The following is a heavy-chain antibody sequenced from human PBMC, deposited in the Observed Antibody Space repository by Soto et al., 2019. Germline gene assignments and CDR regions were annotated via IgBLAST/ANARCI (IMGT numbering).Heavy chain of an antibody. CDR2: ISGSGGST. CDR1: GFTFSSYA. CDR3: AKDSGVVPAAHIFGINYYGMDV. V-gene: IGHV3-23*01. D-gene: IGHD2-2*01. Sequence: GGSLRLSCAASGFTFSSYAMSWVRQAPGKGLEWVSAISGSGGSTYYADSVKGRFTISRDNSKNTLYLQMNSLRAEDTAVYYCAKDSGVVPAAHIFGINYYGMDVWGQGTTVTVSS. J-gene: IGHJ6*02.